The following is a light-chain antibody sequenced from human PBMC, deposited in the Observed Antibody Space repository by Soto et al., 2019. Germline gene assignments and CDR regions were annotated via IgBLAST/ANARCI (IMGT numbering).Light chain of an antibody. CDR1: QSISSY. CDR2: AAS. Sequence: DIQMTQSPSSLSASVGDRVTITCPASQSISSYLNWYQQKPGKAPKLLIYAASSLQSGVPSRSSGSGSGTDFTLTISSLQPEDVATYYCQQSYSTLGTFGQGTKVDIK. CDR3: QQSYSTLGT. V-gene: IGKV1-39*01. J-gene: IGKJ1*01.